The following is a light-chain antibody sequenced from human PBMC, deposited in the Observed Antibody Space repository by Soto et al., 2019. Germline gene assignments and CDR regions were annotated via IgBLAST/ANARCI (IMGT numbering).Light chain of an antibody. V-gene: IGLV2-14*01. CDR1: SSDIGGYNY. CDR2: QVN. Sequence: QSSLTQPASVSGSPGESITISCTGTSSDIGGYNYVSWFQQHPGKAPKLMIYQVNNRPSGVSIRFSGSKSGSTASLTISGLQAEDEADYYCNSYTSRNTTYGLGNGTKVTVL. J-gene: IGLJ1*01. CDR3: NSYTSRNTTYG.